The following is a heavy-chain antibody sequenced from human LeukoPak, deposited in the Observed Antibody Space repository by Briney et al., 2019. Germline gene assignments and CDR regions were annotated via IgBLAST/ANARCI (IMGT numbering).Heavy chain of an antibody. CDR1: GYTFTSYY. CDR2: INPSGGST. J-gene: IGHJ4*02. CDR3: ARDRGVVGAIRYYFDY. D-gene: IGHD1-26*01. V-gene: IGHV1-46*01. Sequence: ASVKVSCKASGYTFTSYYMHWVRQAPGQGLEWMGIINPSGGSTSYAQKFQGRVTMTRDMSTSTVYMELSRLRSDDTAVYYCARDRGVVGAIRYYFDYWGQGTLVTVSS.